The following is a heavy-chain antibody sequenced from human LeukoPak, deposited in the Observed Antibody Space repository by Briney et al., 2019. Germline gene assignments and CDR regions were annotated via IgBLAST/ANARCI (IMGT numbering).Heavy chain of an antibody. V-gene: IGHV4-30-4*01. CDR2: IYYTGSS. CDR3: ARAGYGSGNYIDY. D-gene: IGHD3-10*01. J-gene: IGHJ4*02. CDR1: GGSISSGDYY. Sequence: SQTLSLTCTVSGGSISSGDYYRSWIRQPPGKGLEWIGHIYYTGSSYYNPSLKSRVTISVDTSKNQFSLKLTSVTVADTAVYYCARAGYGSGNYIDYWGQGTLVAVSS.